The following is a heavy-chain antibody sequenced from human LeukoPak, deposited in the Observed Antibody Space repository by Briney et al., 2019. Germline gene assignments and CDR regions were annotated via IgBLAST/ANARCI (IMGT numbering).Heavy chain of an antibody. V-gene: IGHV1-3*02. CDR3: ARSAEGYCSGASCSEYYFDY. CDR2: TNAGNGNT. CDR1: GYILTSYA. D-gene: IGHD2-15*01. Sequence: ASVKVSCKASGYILTSYAIHWVRQAPGQRLEWMGWTNAGNGNTKYSQEFQGRVTITRDTSANTAYMELSSLRSEDMAVYYCARSAEGYCSGASCSEYYFDYWGQGTLVTVSS. J-gene: IGHJ4*02.